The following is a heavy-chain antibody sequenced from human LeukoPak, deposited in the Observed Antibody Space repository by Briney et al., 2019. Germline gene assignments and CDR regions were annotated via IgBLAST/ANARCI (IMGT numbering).Heavy chain of an antibody. D-gene: IGHD4-23*01. CDR3: ARDPGVSGGPYYFDY. CDR2: INAYNGNT. Sequence: GASVKVSCKASGYTFTSFYIHWVRQAPGQGLEWMGWINAYNGNTNYAQKLQGRVTMTTDTSTSTAYMEPRSLRSDDTAVYYCARDPGVSGGPYYFDYWGQGTLVTVSS. V-gene: IGHV1-18*04. CDR1: GYTFTSFY. J-gene: IGHJ4*02.